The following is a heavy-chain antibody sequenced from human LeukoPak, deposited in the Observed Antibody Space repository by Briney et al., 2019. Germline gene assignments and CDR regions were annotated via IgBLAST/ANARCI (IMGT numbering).Heavy chain of an antibody. V-gene: IGHV4-59*01. J-gene: IGHJ4*02. Sequence: SETLSLTCTVSGGSISSYYWSWIRQPPGKGLEWIGYIYYSGSTNYNPSPKSRVTISVDTSKNQFSLKLSSVTAADTAVYYCAREVPAAPYFDYWGQGTLVTVSS. CDR1: GGSISSYY. CDR2: IYYSGST. CDR3: AREVPAAPYFDY. D-gene: IGHD2-2*01.